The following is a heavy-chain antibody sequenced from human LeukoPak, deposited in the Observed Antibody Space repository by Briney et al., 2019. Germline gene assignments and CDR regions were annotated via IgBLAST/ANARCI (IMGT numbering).Heavy chain of an antibody. J-gene: IGHJ6*02. CDR2: FDPEEGEI. Sequence: ASVKVSCKVSGYTLTELSIHWVRQAPGKGLEWMGGFDPEEGEIIYAQKFQGRVTMTEDRSADTAYMQLSSLRSEDTAVYYCATAGPYYGMDVWGQGTTVTVSS. V-gene: IGHV1-24*01. CDR1: GYTLTELS. CDR3: ATAGPYYGMDV.